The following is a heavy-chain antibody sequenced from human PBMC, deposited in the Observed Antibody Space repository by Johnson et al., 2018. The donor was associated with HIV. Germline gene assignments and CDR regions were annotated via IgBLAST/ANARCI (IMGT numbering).Heavy chain of an antibody. J-gene: IGHJ3*02. V-gene: IGHV3-64*01. D-gene: IGHD1-26*01. Sequence: VQLVESGGGLVQPGGSLRLSCAASGFTFSSYAMHWVRQAPGKGLEYVSAISSNGGSTYYANSVKGRFTISRDNSKNTLYLQMGSLRAEDMAVYYCARGWELLTPAFDIWGQGTIVTVSS. CDR1: GFTFSSYA. CDR3: ARGWELLTPAFDI. CDR2: ISSNGGST.